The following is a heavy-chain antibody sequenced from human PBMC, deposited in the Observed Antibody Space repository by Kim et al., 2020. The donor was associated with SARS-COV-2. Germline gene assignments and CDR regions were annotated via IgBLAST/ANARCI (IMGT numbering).Heavy chain of an antibody. V-gene: IGHV4-34*01. CDR2: INHSGST. D-gene: IGHD2-2*02. CDR3: ARAGIVVVPAAIRAYFDY. CDR1: GGSFSGYY. J-gene: IGHJ4*01. Sequence: SETLSLTCAAYGGSFSGYYWSWIRQPPGKGLEWMGEINHSGSTNYNPSLKSRVTISVDTSKNQFSLKLSSVTAADTAVYYCARAGIVVVPAAIRAYFDY.